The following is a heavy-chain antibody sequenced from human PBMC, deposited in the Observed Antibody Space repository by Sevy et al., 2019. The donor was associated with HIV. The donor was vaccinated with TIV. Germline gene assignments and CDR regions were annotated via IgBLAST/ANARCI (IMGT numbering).Heavy chain of an antibody. CDR2: IHYTGGT. J-gene: IGHJ4*02. Sequence: TLSLTCTVSGGSISNSDSYWSWIRQPPGKGLEWIGYIHYTGGTYYNPFLKSRVAMSVDTYEKQFSLKLSSMTEADMAVYYCASKRGYNHGPFDYWGQGTLVTVSS. CDR1: GGSISNSDSY. D-gene: IGHD5-12*01. CDR3: ASKRGYNHGPFDY. V-gene: IGHV4-30-4*01.